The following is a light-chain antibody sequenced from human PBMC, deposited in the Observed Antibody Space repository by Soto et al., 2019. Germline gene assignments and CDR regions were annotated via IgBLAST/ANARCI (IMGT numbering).Light chain of an antibody. Sequence: EILMMQSPATLSVSPGERATLSCRATQTVNNKVVWYQHKPGQAPRLLIYGASTRATGIPARFSGSGSGTEFTLTISSLQSEDFAVYYCQPYNNWPLTFGGGTKV. CDR1: QTVNNK. J-gene: IGKJ4*01. CDR2: GAS. CDR3: QPYNNWPLT. V-gene: IGKV3-15*01.